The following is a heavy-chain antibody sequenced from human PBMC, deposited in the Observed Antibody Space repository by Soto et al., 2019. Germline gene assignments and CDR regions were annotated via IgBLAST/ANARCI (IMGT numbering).Heavy chain of an antibody. Sequence: SETLSLTCTVSGGSISSGGYYWSWIRQHPGKGLEWIGYIYYSGSTYYNPSLKSRVTISVDTSKNQFSLKLSSVTAADTAVYYCARDSAPTTVTTPNYYYYGMDVWGQGTTVTVSS. CDR1: GGSISSGGYY. D-gene: IGHD4-4*01. CDR3: ARDSAPTTVTTPNYYYYGMDV. J-gene: IGHJ6*02. V-gene: IGHV4-31*03. CDR2: IYYSGST.